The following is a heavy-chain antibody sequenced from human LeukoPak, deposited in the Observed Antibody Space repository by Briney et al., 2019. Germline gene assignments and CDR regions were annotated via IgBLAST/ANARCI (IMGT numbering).Heavy chain of an antibody. V-gene: IGHV3-33*08. J-gene: IGHJ4*02. CDR3: AREDHDYGDYAGYYFDY. CDR1: GFTFSSYN. Sequence: GGSLRLSCVASGFTFSSYNMHWVRQAPGKGLEWVAVIWYDGSNKYYADSVKGRFTISRDNSKNTLYLQMNSLRAEDTAVYYCAREDHDYGDYAGYYFDYWGQGTLVTVSS. D-gene: IGHD4-17*01. CDR2: IWYDGSNK.